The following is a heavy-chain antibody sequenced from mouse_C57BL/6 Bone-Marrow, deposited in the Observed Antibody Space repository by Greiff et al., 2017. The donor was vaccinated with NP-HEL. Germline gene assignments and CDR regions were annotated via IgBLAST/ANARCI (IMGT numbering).Heavy chain of an antibody. V-gene: IGHV1-81*01. D-gene: IGHD1-1*01. CDR2: IYPRSGNT. CDR1: GYTFTSYG. Sequence: QVQLQQSGAELARPGASVKLSCKASGYTFTSYGISWVKQRTGQGLEWIGEIYPRSGNTYYNEKFKGKATLTADKSSSTAYMELRSLTSEDSAVYFCARSGGITTVVRFWGQGTTLTVAS. CDR3: ARSGGITTVVRF. J-gene: IGHJ2*01.